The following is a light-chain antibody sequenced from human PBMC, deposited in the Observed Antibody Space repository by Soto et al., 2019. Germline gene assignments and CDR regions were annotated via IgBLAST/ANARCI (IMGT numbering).Light chain of an antibody. CDR1: SSDVGGYNY. J-gene: IGLJ2*01. CDR2: EVS. Sequence: QSVLTQPPSASGSPGQSVTISCTGTSSDVGGYNYVSWYQQHPGKAPKLMIYEVSKRPSGVPDRFSGSKSGNTASLTVSGLQAEDEADYYCSSDAGSRKVFGGGTKVTVL. V-gene: IGLV2-8*01. CDR3: SSDAGSRKV.